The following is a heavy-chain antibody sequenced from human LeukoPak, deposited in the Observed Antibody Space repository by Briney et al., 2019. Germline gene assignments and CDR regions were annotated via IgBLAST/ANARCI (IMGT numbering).Heavy chain of an antibody. CDR1: GFTFSSYS. CDR2: ISSSSNYI. CDR3: ARDQIQPTDTYYYYQHMYA. V-gene: IGHV3-21*01. Sequence: GGSLSLSCAASGFTFSSYSMNWVRQAPGKGLEWVSSISSSSNYIYYADSVKGRFTISRDNAKNSLYLQMNSLRAEDTAVYYCARDQIQPTDTYYYYQHMYASGNGNTVTVSS. J-gene: IGHJ6*03.